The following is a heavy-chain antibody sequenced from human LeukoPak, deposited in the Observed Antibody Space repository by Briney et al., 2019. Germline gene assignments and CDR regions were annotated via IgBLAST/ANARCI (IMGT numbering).Heavy chain of an antibody. CDR3: AKSRARKEGSSGSIDY. J-gene: IGHJ4*02. CDR1: GFTFSRYA. Sequence: GGSLRLSCAASGFTFSRYAMSWVRQAPGKGLEWVSSIGGSGGTTYYADSVKGRFTISRDNSKNTLHLQMNSLRAEDTAVYYCAKSRARKEGSSGSIDYWGQGTLVTVSS. D-gene: IGHD3-22*01. V-gene: IGHV3-23*01. CDR2: IGGSGGTT.